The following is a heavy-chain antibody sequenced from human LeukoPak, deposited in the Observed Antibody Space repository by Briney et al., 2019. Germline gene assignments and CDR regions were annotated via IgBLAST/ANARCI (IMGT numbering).Heavy chain of an antibody. Sequence: GGSLRLSCAASGFTFSSYWMGWVRQAPGKGLEWVANIKQDGSEKYYVDSVKGRFTISRDNAKNSLYLQMNSLRAEDTAVYYCARFPSSGYYDAFDIWGQGTMVTVSS. CDR1: GFTFSSYW. CDR3: ARFPSSGYYDAFDI. V-gene: IGHV3-7*03. CDR2: IKQDGSEK. J-gene: IGHJ3*02. D-gene: IGHD3-22*01.